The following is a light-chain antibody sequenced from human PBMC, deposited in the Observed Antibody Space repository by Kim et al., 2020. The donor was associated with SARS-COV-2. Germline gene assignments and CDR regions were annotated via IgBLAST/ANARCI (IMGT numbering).Light chain of an antibody. CDR2: AAS. CDR1: QSMSSY. J-gene: IGKJ1*01. Sequence: ASVGDRVTITCRASQSMSSYLNWYQEKPGKAPKFLIYAASYLQSGVPSRFRGSGSGTEFTLTISSLQPEDFATYYCQQSFSTPPTFGQGTKVDIK. V-gene: IGKV1-39*01. CDR3: QQSFSTPPT.